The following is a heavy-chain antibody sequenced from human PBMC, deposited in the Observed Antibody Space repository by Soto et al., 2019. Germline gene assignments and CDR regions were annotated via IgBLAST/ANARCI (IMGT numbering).Heavy chain of an antibody. CDR1: GYTFTSYG. CDR2: ISAYNGNT. Sequence: QVQLVQSGAEVKKPGASVKVSCKASGYTFTSYGISWVRQAPGQGLEWMGWISAYNGNTNYAQKLQGRVTMTTDTPTSTPYMELRTLKSDDPAVYYCVFIVATTDHLDYWGQGPLVTVSS. J-gene: IGHJ4*02. V-gene: IGHV1-18*01. D-gene: IGHD5-12*01. CDR3: VFIVATTDHLDY.